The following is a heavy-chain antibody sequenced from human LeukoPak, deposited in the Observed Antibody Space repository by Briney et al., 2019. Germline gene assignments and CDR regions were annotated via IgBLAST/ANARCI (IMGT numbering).Heavy chain of an antibody. CDR2: ISSSGSTI. CDR1: GFTFSSYE. V-gene: IGHV3-48*03. CDR3: ALGRYCSGGSCLSD. D-gene: IGHD2-15*01. J-gene: IGHJ4*02. Sequence: GRSLRLSCAASGFTFSSYEMNWVRQAPGKGLEWVSYISSSGSTIYYADSVKGRFTISRDNAKNSLYLQMNSLRAEDTAVYYCALGRYCSGGSCLSDWGQGTLVTVSS.